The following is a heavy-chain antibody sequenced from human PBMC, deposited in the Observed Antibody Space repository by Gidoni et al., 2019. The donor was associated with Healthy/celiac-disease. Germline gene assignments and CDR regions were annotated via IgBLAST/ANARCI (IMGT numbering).Heavy chain of an antibody. Sequence: ETIYAQKFQGRVTMTEDTSTDTAYMELSSLRSEDTAVYYCATTRRYSSSWPNWFDPWGQGTLVTVSS. CDR3: ATTRRYSSSWPNWFDP. D-gene: IGHD6-13*01. V-gene: IGHV1-24*01. J-gene: IGHJ5*02. CDR2: ET.